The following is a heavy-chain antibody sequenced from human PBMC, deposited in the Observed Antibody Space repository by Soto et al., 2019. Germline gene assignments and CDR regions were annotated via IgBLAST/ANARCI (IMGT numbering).Heavy chain of an antibody. Sequence: ASVKVSCKASGYTFTSYYMHWVRQAPGQGLEWMGIINPSGGSTSYAQKFQGRVTMTRDTSTSTVYMELSSLRSGDTAVYYCAKRENGYYYDSSGSDAFDIWGQGTMVTVSS. J-gene: IGHJ3*02. CDR2: INPSGGST. V-gene: IGHV1-46*01. CDR1: GYTFTSYY. D-gene: IGHD3-22*01. CDR3: AKRENGYYYDSSGSDAFDI.